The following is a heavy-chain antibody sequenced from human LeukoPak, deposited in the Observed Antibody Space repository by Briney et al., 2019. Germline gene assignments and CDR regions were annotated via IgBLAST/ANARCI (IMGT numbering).Heavy chain of an antibody. J-gene: IGHJ4*02. CDR2: ISSSSSYI. D-gene: IGHD6-13*01. Sequence: GGSLRLSCAASGFTFSSYSMNWVRQAPGKGLEWVSSISSSSSYIYYADSVKGRFTISRDNAKNSLYLQMNSLRAEDTAVYYCATSPDGIAAPLDYWGQGTLVTVSS. CDR3: ATSPDGIAAPLDY. V-gene: IGHV3-21*01. CDR1: GFTFSSYS.